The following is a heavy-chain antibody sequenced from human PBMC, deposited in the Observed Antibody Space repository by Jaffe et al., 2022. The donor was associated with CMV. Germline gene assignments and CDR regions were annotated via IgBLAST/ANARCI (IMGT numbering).Heavy chain of an antibody. CDR1: GGSFSGYY. D-gene: IGHD3-3*01. V-gene: IGHV4-34*01. J-gene: IGHJ4*02. CDR3: ARRDSINGYDF. CDR2: INHGGST. Sequence: QVQLQQWGAGLLKPSETLSLTCAVYGGSFSGYYGGWIRQPPGKGLEWIGDINHGGSTNYNPSLKSRVTISVDMSRNQISLKLSSMTAADTAVYFCARRDSINGYDFWGQGTLVTVSP.